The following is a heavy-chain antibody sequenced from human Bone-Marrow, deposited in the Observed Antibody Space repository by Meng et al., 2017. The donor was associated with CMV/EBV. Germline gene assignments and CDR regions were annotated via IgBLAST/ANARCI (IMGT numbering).Heavy chain of an antibody. CDR2: IYYSGST. J-gene: IGHJ4*02. CDR1: GGSISSSSYY. CDR3: ARSGGSYAY. Sequence: SDSLSITCTVSGGSISSSSYYWGWIRQPPGKGLEWIGSIYYSGSTYYNPSLKSRVTISVDTSKNQFSLKLSSVTAADTAVYYCARSGGSYAYWGQGTLVTVSS. D-gene: IGHD1-26*01. V-gene: IGHV4-39*01.